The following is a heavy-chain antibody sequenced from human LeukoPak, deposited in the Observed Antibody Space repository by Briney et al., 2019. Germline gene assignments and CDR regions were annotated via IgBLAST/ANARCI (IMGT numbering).Heavy chain of an antibody. CDR3: ARDRFRRDRVGAMVRGVVDY. CDR1: GGSFSGYY. V-gene: IGHV4-34*01. D-gene: IGHD3-10*01. CDR2: IYYSGST. J-gene: IGHJ4*02. Sequence: SETLSLTCAVYGGSFSGYYWSWIRQPPGKGLEWIGSIYYSGSTYYNPSLKSRVTISVDTSKNQFSLKLSSVTAADTAVYYCARDRFRRDRVGAMVRGVVDYWGQGTLVTVSS.